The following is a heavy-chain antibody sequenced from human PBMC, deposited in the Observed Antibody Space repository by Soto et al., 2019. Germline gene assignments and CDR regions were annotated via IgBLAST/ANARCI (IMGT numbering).Heavy chain of an antibody. CDR2: ISRNSGSI. J-gene: IGHJ3*02. Sequence: EVQLVESGGGLEQPGRSLRLSCAASGFTFDDYAMHWVRQAPGKGLEWVSSISRNSGSIGYADSVKGRFTISRDNAKNSLYLQMNSLRAEDTALYYCAKGGSSSWLRDGFYIWGQGTMVTVSS. D-gene: IGHD6-13*01. CDR3: AKGGSSSWLRDGFYI. V-gene: IGHV3-9*01. CDR1: GFTFDDYA.